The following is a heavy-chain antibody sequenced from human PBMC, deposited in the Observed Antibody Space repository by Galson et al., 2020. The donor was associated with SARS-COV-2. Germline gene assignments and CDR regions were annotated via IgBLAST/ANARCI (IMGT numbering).Heavy chain of an antibody. CDR2: IKQDGSEK. J-gene: IGHJ4*02. CDR3: ARLGSSSWYFDY. V-gene: IGHV3-7*01. D-gene: IGHD6-13*01. CDR1: GFTFSNNW. Sequence: GESLKISCAASGFTFSNNWMSWVRQAPGKGLEWVANIKQDGSEKYYVDSVKGRFTISRDNAKNSLYLQMNSLRAKDTAVYSCARLGSSSWYFDYWGQGTLVTVSS.